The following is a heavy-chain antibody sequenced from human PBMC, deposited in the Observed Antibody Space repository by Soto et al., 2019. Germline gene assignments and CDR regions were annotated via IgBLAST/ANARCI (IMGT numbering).Heavy chain of an antibody. Sequence: QVLLQESGPGQVKPSETLSLTCTVSGGSIGSYHWSWVRQPPGKGLEWIASVYYTGTTNYNPSPGSRVTLSIDAPENQISLKLTSVTAADTAFYYCARDTVLTGMFDLWGQGTLVTVSS. CDR3: ARDTVLTGMFDL. J-gene: IGHJ5*02. CDR2: VYYTGTT. V-gene: IGHV4-59*01. D-gene: IGHD4-17*01. CDR1: GGSIGSYH.